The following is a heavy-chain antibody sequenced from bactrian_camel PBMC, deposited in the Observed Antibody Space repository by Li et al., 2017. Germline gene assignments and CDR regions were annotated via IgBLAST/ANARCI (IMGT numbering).Heavy chain of an antibody. CDR1: GDALSSYC. D-gene: IGHD2*01. CDR3: AADAGSRHLGCFDSRWLLPSRADYVY. J-gene: IGHJ4*01. Sequence: VQLVESGGDLVQPGGSLRLSCAAVGDALSSYCMAWLRQAPGKEREAVATTDNTGKVTYAESVKGRFTISLDNAKNTLYLRMNSLKPEDTAMYYCAADAGSRHLGCFDSRWLLPSRADYVYWGRGTQVTVS. V-gene: IGHV3S1*01. CDR2: TDNTGKVT.